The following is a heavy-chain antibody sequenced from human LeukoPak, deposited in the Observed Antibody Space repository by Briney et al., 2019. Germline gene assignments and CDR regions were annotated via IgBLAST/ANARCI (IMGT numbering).Heavy chain of an antibody. D-gene: IGHD3-22*01. CDR1: GFTFSDYY. J-gene: IGHJ1*01. V-gene: IGHV3-11*01. CDR3: ARDAPRPPTYYYDSSGYNSGIRGYFQH. Sequence: PGGSLRLSCAASGFTFSDYYMSWIRQAPGKGLEWVSYISSSGSTIYYADSGKGRFTISRDNAKNSLYLQMNSLRAEDTAVYYCARDAPRPPTYYYDSSGYNSGIRGYFQHWGQGTLVTVSS. CDR2: ISSSGSTI.